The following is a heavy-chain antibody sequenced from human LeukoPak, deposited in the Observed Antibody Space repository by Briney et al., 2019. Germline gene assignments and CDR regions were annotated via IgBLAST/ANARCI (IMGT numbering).Heavy chain of an antibody. V-gene: IGHV3-23*01. CDR2: VSRNGEAT. Sequence: GGSLRLSCAASGFTFSSHEMSWVRQAPGKGLEWVAVVSRNGEATDYRGSVKGRLTISRDNFKNMVYLEMNSLRAEDTAIYYCAREMVTAQRYFDYWGQGTLVTVSS. J-gene: IGHJ4*02. CDR3: AREMVTAQRYFDY. D-gene: IGHD2-21*02. CDR1: GFTFSSHE.